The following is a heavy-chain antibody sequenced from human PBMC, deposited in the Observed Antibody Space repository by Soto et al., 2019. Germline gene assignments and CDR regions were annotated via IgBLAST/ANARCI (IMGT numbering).Heavy chain of an antibody. Sequence: QVELQQSGPGLVKPSETLSLTCTVSGASISKTSASWGWIRQPPGKGLEWIGSNNYSGTAYYNPTIKSRVTIAVDRERTQFSLRLTSVTPAATAFYFCSRRGNVPYGYFDLWGREKPVIVSS. CDR2: NNYSGTA. D-gene: IGHD3-10*02. CDR3: SRRGNVPYGYFDL. J-gene: IGHJ2*01. V-gene: IGHV4-39*01. CDR1: GASISKTSAS.